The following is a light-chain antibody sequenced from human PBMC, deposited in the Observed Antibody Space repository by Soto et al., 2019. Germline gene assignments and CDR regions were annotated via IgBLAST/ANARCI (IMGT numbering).Light chain of an antibody. J-gene: IGKJ1*01. CDR1: QSLLHSNGYNY. CDR3: IQALQTPWT. Sequence: DNVMTQSPLSLPVTPGEPASISCRSSQSLLHSNGYNYLDWYLQKPGQSPQLLIYLGSNRASGVPDRFGGSGSGTDFTLTITRVEAEDVGVYYCIQALQTPWTFGQGTKVEIK. CDR2: LGS. V-gene: IGKV2-28*01.